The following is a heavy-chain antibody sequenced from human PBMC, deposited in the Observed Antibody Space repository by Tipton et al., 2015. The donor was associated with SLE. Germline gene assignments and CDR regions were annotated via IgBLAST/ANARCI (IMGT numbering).Heavy chain of an antibody. CDR3: ASRPLYGDRDY. Sequence: TLSLTCTVSGGSISSYYWSWIRQPPGKGLEWIGYIYYSGSTYYNPSLKSRVTISVDTSKNQFSLKLSSVTAADTAVYYCASRPLYGDRDYWGQGTLVTVSP. CDR2: IYYSGST. V-gene: IGHV4-59*12. J-gene: IGHJ4*02. D-gene: IGHD4-17*01. CDR1: GGSISSYY.